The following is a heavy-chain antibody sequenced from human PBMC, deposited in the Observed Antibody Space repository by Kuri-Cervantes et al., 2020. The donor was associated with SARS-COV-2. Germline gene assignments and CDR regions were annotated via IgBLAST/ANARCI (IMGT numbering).Heavy chain of an antibody. D-gene: IGHD3-22*01. CDR3: ARVSYYYDSSGPWIDY. V-gene: IGHV1-69*13. CDR1: GGTFSSYA. Sequence: SVKVSCKASGGTFSSYAISWVRQVPGQGLEWMGGIIPIFGTANYAQKFQGRVTITADESTSTAYMELRSLRAEDTAVYYCARVSYYYDSSGPWIDYWGQGTLVTVSS. CDR2: IIPIFGTA. J-gene: IGHJ4*02.